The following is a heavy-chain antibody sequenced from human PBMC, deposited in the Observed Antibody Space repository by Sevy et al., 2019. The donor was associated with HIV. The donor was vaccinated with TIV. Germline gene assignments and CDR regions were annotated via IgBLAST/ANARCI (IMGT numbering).Heavy chain of an antibody. Sequence: GGSLRLSCAASGFTFNTHAMHWVRRAPGKGLEWVAELSYAGSATYYTDSVKGRFTISRDNSKNKLYLEMTSLRVEDTAVYYCTTDSGYDPNYVPGHYWGQGTPVTVSS. V-gene: IGHV3-30*04. CDR2: LSYAGSAT. D-gene: IGHD4-4*01. CDR3: TTDSGYDPNYVPGHY. CDR1: GFTFNTHA. J-gene: IGHJ4*02.